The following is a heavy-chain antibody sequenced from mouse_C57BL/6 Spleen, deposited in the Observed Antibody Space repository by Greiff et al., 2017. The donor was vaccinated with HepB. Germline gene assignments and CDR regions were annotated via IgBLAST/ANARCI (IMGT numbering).Heavy chain of an antibody. CDR3: ARGGAYSWFAY. Sequence: QVQLKQSGAELVKPGASVKMSCKASGYTFTSYWITWVKQRPGQGLEWIGDIYPGSGSTNYNEKFKSKATLTVDTSSSTAYMQLSSLTSEDSAVYYCARGGAYSWFAYWGQGTLVAVSA. CDR2: IYPGSGST. CDR1: GYTFTSYW. J-gene: IGHJ3*01. D-gene: IGHD1-1*01. V-gene: IGHV1-55*01.